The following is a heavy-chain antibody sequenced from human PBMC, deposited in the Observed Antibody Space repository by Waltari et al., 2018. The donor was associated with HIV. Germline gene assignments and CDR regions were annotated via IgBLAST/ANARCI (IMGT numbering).Heavy chain of an antibody. CDR2: ITSKAYGGTT. D-gene: IGHD4-17*01. V-gene: IGHV3-49*03. J-gene: IGHJ4*02. Sequence: EVQLGESGGGLVQPGRSLRLSCATSGFSFGDYAMSWFRQAPGKGLGCVGFITSKAYGGTTQYAASVKGRFTISRDDSKSIAYLQMNGLKTEDTALYYCTRGTFTVTYHFDYWGRATLFTVAS. CDR3: TRGTFTVTYHFDY. CDR1: GFSFGDYA.